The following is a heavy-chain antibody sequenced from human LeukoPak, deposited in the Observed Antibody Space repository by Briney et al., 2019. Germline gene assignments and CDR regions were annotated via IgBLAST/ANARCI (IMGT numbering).Heavy chain of an antibody. CDR3: ARVNWNPDY. CDR1: GYSISRGYH. J-gene: IGHJ4*02. V-gene: IGHV4-38-2*01. Sequence: SETLSLTCAVSGYSISRGYHWGWIRQPPGKVLEWIGSIHYSGSTYYNSSLKSRVTISIDTSKNQFSLKVSSVTAADTAVYYCARVNWNPDYWGQGTLVTVSS. CDR2: IHYSGST. D-gene: IGHD1-1*01.